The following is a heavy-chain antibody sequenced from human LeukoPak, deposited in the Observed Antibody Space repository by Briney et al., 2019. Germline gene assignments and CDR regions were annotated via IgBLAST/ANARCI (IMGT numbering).Heavy chain of an antibody. CDR2: ISSSSSYI. D-gene: IGHD3-22*01. V-gene: IGHV3-21*01. J-gene: IGHJ3*02. CDR3: ARGPNYYDSSGPTQDAFDI. Sequence: GGSLRLSCAASGFTFSSYSMNWVRQAPGKGLEWVSSISSSSSYIYYADSVKGRFTISRDNAKNSLYLQMNSLRAEDTAVYYCARGPNYYDSSGPTQDAFDIWGQGTIVTVSS. CDR1: GFTFSSYS.